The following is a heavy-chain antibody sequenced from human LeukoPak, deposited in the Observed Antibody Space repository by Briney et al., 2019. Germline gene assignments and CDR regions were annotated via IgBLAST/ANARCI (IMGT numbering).Heavy chain of an antibody. V-gene: IGHV4-39*01. CDR2: IYYSGST. D-gene: IGHD6-19*01. CDR1: GGSISSSSYY. CDR3: APLYSSGWSGYYYYMYV. J-gene: IGHJ6*03. Sequence: PSETLSLTCTVSGGSISSSSYYWGCIRQPPGKGLEWIGSIYYSGSTYYNPSLKSQVTISVDTSKNQSSLKLRSVRGGATAVYSCAPLYSSGWSGYYYYMYVWGKGTTVTVSS.